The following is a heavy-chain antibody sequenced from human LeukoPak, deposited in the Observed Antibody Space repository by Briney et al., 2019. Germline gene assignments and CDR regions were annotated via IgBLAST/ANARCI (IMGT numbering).Heavy chain of an antibody. J-gene: IGHJ6*03. Sequence: PSETLSLTCTASGGSISSYYWSWIRQPAGKGLEWIARIYTSGSTNYNPSPKSLVPMPVDTSKNQFSLKLSSVTAADTAVYYCARAQSSGWPYYYYYMDVWGKGTTVTVSS. D-gene: IGHD6-19*01. CDR2: IYTSGST. CDR3: ARAQSSGWPYYYYYMDV. CDR1: GGSISSYY. V-gene: IGHV4-4*07.